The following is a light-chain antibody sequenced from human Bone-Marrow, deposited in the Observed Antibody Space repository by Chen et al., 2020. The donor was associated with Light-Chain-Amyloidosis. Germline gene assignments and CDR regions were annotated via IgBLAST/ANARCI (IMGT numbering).Light chain of an antibody. CDR2: EVT. V-gene: IGLV2-14*01. CDR1: SSDVGGDNH. CDR3: SSYTITNPLV. Sequence: QSALTQPASVSGSPGQSITISCTGTSSDVGGDNHVSWYQQHPDKAPKLMIYEVTTRPSWVPDRFSRSKSDNAASLTISGLQTEDEADYFCSSYTITNPLVFGSGTKVTVL. J-gene: IGLJ1*01.